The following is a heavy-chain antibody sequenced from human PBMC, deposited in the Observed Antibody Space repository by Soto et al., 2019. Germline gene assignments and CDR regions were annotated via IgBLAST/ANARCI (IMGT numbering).Heavy chain of an antibody. CDR1: GGPFSRGGYS. V-gene: IGHV4-31*03. CDR3: ASSDTAMVQIFDY. J-gene: IGHJ4*02. CDR2: IYYSGST. D-gene: IGHD5-18*01. Sequence: QVNLQESAQGLLKPSQPLSLTCPVPGGPFSRGGYSWTWFRRHPGKGLEWIGYIYYSGSTYYNPSLKSRVTISVDTSKNQFSLKLSSVTAADTAVYYCASSDTAMVQIFDYWGQGTLVTVSS.